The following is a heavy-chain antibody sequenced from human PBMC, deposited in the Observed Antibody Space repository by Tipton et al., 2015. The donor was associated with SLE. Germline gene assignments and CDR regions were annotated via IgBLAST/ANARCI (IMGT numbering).Heavy chain of an antibody. V-gene: IGHV4-34*01. CDR2: INHSGST. J-gene: IGHJ4*02. D-gene: IGHD3-10*01. Sequence: TLSLTCAVYGGSCSGYYWSWIRQPPGKGLEWIGEINHSGSTNYNPSLKSRVTISVDTSKNQFSLKLSSVTAADTAVYYCARGSGNSDYWVQGTLVTVSS. CDR3: ARGSGNSDY. CDR1: GGSCSGYY.